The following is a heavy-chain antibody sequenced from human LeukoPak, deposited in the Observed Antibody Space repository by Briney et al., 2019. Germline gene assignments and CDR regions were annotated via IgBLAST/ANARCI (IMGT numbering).Heavy chain of an antibody. V-gene: IGHV1-46*01. CDR2: INPRDGGI. CDR3: ERAIYCSGGSCHWEFDY. Sequence: ASVKVSCKASGYTFSNYYMHWVRQAPGQGLEWMGIINPRDGGISYAQKFQGRVTMTRATSTSTVYMELSSLSSEDTAVYYCERAIYCSGGSCHWEFDYWGQGTLVTVSS. D-gene: IGHD2-15*01. J-gene: IGHJ4*02. CDR1: GYTFSNYY.